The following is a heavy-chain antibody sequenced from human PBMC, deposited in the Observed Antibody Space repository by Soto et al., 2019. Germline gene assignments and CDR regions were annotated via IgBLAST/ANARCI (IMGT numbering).Heavy chain of an antibody. CDR2: ISGGGGST. V-gene: IGHV3-23*01. CDR3: AKFGMATTKRSPPYYFDY. J-gene: IGHJ4*02. Sequence: HPGGSLRLSCAASGFIFSTYSMSWVRQAPGKGLEWVSTISGGGGSTNYADSVKGRFTISRDNSKNTVFLQMNSLRTEDTAVYYCAKFGMATTKRSPPYYFDYWGQGTLVTVSS. D-gene: IGHD1-1*01. CDR1: GFIFSTYS.